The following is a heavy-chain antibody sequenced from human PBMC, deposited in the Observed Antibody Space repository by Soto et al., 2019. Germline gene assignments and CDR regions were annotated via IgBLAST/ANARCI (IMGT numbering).Heavy chain of an antibody. D-gene: IGHD3-22*01. CDR1: GYTFTSYA. CDR3: ARGFVDSSGYFYY. V-gene: IGHV1-3*01. J-gene: IGHJ4*02. CDR2: INAGNGNT. Sequence: VASVKVSCKASGYTFTSYAMHWVRQAPGQRLEWMGWINAGNGNTKYSQKFQGRVTITRDTSASTAYMELSSLRSEDTAVYYCARGFVDSSGYFYYWGQGTLVTVSS.